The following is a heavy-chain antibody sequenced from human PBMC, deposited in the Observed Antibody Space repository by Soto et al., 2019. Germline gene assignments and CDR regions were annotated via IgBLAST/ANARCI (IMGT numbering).Heavy chain of an antibody. CDR1: GFTFSSYW. D-gene: IGHD6-13*01. Sequence: PGGSLRLSCAASGFTFSSYWMHWVRQAPGKGLVWVSRINSDGSSTSYADSVKGRFTISRDNAKSTLYLQMNSLRAEDTAVYYCARVRQQLPRDYGMDVWGQGTTVTVSS. CDR2: INSDGSST. V-gene: IGHV3-74*01. J-gene: IGHJ6*02. CDR3: ARVRQQLPRDYGMDV.